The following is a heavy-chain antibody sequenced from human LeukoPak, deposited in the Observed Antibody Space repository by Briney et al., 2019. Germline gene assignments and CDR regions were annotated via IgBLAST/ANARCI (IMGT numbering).Heavy chain of an antibody. V-gene: IGHV3-53*01. J-gene: IGHJ4*02. D-gene: IGHD4-17*01. Sequence: GGSLRLSCAACGFTFSSNYMSWVRQAPGKGLEWVSVIYSGGSTYYADSVKGRFTISRDNSKNTLYLQMNSLRAEDSAVYYCARDLGYGDFYFDYWGQGTLVTVSS. CDR3: ARDLGYGDFYFDY. CDR2: IYSGGST. CDR1: GFTFSSNY.